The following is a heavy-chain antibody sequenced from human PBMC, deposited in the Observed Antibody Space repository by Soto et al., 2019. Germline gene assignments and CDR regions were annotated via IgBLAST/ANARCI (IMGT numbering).Heavy chain of an antibody. CDR1: GGSISSSSYY. V-gene: IGHV4-39*01. CDR2: ISYSGTT. J-gene: IGHJ4*02. D-gene: IGHD3-22*01. CDR3: ARQGAYYYDTSGYEIDS. Sequence: QLQLQESGPGLVKPSETLSLTCTVSGGSISSSSYYWGWVRQPPGKGLEWIGSISYSGTTYYSPSLKSRVTLSVDTSKNQLSLKLSSVTAADTAVYYCARQGAYYYDTSGYEIDSWGQGTLVTVSS.